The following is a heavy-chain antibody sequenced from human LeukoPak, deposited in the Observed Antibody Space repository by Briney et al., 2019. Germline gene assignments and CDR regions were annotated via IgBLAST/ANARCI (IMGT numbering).Heavy chain of an antibody. Sequence: GGSLRLSCAASGFTFSDYGMNWVRQAPGKGLEWVSSISSGGSYISYADSVKGRFTVSRDNAKDSLFLQMRSLRDEDTAVYYCARGPALYCTSSSCLDGVDWGQGTLVSVSS. J-gene: IGHJ4*02. CDR3: ARGPALYCTSSSCLDGVD. D-gene: IGHD2-2*01. V-gene: IGHV3-21*01. CDR1: GFTFSDYG. CDR2: ISSGGSYI.